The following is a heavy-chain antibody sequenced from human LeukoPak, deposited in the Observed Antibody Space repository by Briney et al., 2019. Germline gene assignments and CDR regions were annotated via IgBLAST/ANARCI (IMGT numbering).Heavy chain of an antibody. V-gene: IGHV3-7*01. CDR1: GFTFSSYW. CDR3: ASLWFGELLPPQA. J-gene: IGHJ5*02. D-gene: IGHD3-10*01. CDR2: IKQDGSEK. Sequence: GGSLRLSCAASGFTFSSYWMSWVRQAPGKGLEWVANIKQDGSEKYYVDSVKGRFTISRDNAKNSLYLQMNSLRAEDTAVYYCASLWFGELLPPQAWGQGTLVTVSS.